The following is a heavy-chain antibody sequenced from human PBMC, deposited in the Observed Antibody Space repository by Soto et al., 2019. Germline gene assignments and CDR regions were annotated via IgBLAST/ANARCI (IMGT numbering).Heavy chain of an antibody. CDR2: IYSSGST. D-gene: IGHD2-15*01. Sequence: PSETLSLTCTVSGGSISSGAYYWSWIRQHPGKGLEWIGYIYSSGSTYYNPSLKSRVTISFDTSKNQFSLKLNSVTAADKAVYYCAREEGYCTGGSCHPSGDYWGQGTLVTVSS. J-gene: IGHJ4*02. V-gene: IGHV4-31*03. CDR1: GGSISSGAYY. CDR3: AREEGYCTGGSCHPSGDY.